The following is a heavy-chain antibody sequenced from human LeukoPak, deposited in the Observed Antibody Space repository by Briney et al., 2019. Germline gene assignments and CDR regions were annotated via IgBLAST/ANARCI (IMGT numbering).Heavy chain of an antibody. Sequence: SSETLSLTCTVSGGSIGTYYWSWIRQSPGKGLEWIGYIYVTGTRYNPYLQSRVTITVDRSRNQFFLKMSSVTAADTAVYYCARHIGGGIEDMDVWGKGTKVIVSS. V-gene: IGHV4-59*08. D-gene: IGHD3-16*02. CDR3: ARHIGGGIEDMDV. J-gene: IGHJ6*03. CDR2: IYVTGT. CDR1: GGSIGTYY.